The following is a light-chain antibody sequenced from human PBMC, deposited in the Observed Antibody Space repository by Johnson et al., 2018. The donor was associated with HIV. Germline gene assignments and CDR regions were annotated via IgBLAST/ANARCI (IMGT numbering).Light chain of an antibody. CDR1: SSNIGNNY. V-gene: IGLV1-51*02. CDR2: ENN. Sequence: QSVLTQPPSVSAAPGQKVTISCSGSSSNIGNNYVSWYQQLPGPAPKLLIYENNMRPSGIPDRFSGSKSGTSATLGITGLQTGDDADYYCGTWDSSLSAGGVFGTGTKVTVL. CDR3: GTWDSSLSAGGV. J-gene: IGLJ1*01.